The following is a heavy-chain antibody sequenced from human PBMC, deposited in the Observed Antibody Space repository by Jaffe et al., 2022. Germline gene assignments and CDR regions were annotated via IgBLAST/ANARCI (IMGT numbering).Heavy chain of an antibody. J-gene: IGHJ5*02. Sequence: QVQLVQSGAEVKKPGASVKVSCKASGYTFTSYGISWVRQAPGQGLEWMGWISAYNGNTNYAQKLQGRVTMTTDTSTSTAYMELRSLRSDDTAVYYCARVVVGKIIAAAGTMVYWFDPWGQGTLVTVSS. CDR1: GYTFTSYG. D-gene: IGHD6-13*01. CDR2: ISAYNGNT. CDR3: ARVVVGKIIAAAGTMVYWFDP. V-gene: IGHV1-18*01.